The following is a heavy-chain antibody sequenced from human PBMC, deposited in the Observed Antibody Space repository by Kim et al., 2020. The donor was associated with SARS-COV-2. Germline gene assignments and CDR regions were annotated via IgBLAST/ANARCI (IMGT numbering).Heavy chain of an antibody. CDR1: GFTFSSYG. J-gene: IGHJ3*02. CDR3: AKEGNRYFDWGWGAFDI. D-gene: IGHD3-9*01. Sequence: GGSLRLSCAASGFTFSSYGMHWVRQAPGKGLEWVAVIWYDGSNKYYADSVKGRFTISRDNSKNTLYLQMNSLRAEDTAVYYCAKEGNRYFDWGWGAFDIWGQGTMVTVSS. V-gene: IGHV3-33*06. CDR2: IWYDGSNK.